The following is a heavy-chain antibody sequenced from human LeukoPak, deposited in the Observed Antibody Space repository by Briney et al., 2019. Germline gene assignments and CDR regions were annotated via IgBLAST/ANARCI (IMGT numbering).Heavy chain of an antibody. CDR3: ARVPGKYAFDI. D-gene: IGHD3-10*01. V-gene: IGHV3-11*05. J-gene: IGHJ3*02. Sequence: GGSLRLSCAASGFTFSDYYMSWIRQAPGKGLEWVAYISSSSSSTNYADSVKGRFTISRDNAKNSLYLQMNSLGAEDTAVYYCARVPGKYAFDIWGQGTMVTVSA. CDR1: GFTFSDYY. CDR2: ISSSSSST.